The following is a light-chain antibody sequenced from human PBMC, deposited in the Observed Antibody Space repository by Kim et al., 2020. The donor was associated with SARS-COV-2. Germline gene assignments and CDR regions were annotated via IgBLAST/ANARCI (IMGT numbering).Light chain of an antibody. Sequence: CPGKRTTPSCLAGQTVRRTYLTWEQHKTGQAPRHLDYGGISSATGIPNRFSGSGSGTNFTLTINRLEPEDFAVYYCPQYGQSPRYTLCQGTNVEI. V-gene: IGKV3-20*01. J-gene: IGKJ2*01. CDR2: GGI. CDR1: QTVRRTY. CDR3: PQYGQSPRYT.